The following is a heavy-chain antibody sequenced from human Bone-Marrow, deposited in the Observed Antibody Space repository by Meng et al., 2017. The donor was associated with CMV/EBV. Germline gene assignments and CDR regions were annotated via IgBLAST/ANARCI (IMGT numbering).Heavy chain of an antibody. D-gene: IGHD3-10*01. CDR1: GGTFSSYA. V-gene: IGHV1-69*05. J-gene: IGHJ6*01. CDR2: IIPIFGTA. Sequence: SVKVSCKASGGTFSSYAISWVRQAPGQGLEWMGGIIPIFGTANYAQKFQGRVTITTDESTSTAYMELSSLRSEDTAVYYCARGVRVRGVMGYYYGMDVWGQWTTVNVAS. CDR3: ARGVRVRGVMGYYYGMDV.